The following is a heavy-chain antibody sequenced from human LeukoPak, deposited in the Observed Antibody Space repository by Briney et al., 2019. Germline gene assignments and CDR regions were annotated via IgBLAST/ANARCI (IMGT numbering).Heavy chain of an antibody. D-gene: IGHD2-2*01. Sequence: SETLSLTCAVYGGSFSGYYWSWIRQPPGKGREWIGEINRSGSNNYNPSLKSGVTISVDTSQNQFSLKLSSVTAADTAVYYCAKNGYCSCPSCFNNWFDPGGQGTLVTVSA. CDR1: GGSFSGYY. J-gene: IGHJ5*02. V-gene: IGHV4-34*01. CDR3: AKNGYCSCPSCFNNWFDP. CDR2: INRSGSN.